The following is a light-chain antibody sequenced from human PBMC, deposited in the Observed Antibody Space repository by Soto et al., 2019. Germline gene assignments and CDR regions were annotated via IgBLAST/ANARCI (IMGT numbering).Light chain of an antibody. V-gene: IGKV1-9*01. J-gene: IGKJ5*01. Sequence: VHLTLSASFMSASVGYRVTIICRASQGISSYLNWYQQKPGKAPNPLIYDASSLKSGVPARFSGGGSGTEFTLTISSLQPDDFATYYCQQYNTYSTFGQGTRLEIK. CDR3: QQYNTYST. CDR1: QGISSY. CDR2: DAS.